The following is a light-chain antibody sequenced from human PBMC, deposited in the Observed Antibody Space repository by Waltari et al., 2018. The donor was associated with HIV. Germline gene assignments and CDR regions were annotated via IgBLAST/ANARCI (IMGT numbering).Light chain of an antibody. CDR2: DAS. CDR3: QHRVNWVT. CDR1: QSVGTY. Sequence: DIVLTQSPATLSLSPGERATLSCRVSQSVGTYLVWYQQRPGQPPRLLIHDASNRATGIPARFSGSGSGTDFTLTITSLEPEDFAVYFCQHRVNWVTFGAGTRVE. J-gene: IGKJ4*01. V-gene: IGKV3-11*01.